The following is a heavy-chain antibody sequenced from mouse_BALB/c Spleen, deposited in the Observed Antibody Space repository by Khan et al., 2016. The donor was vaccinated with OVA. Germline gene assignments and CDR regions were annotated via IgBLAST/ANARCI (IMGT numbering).Heavy chain of an antibody. CDR2: INPHIGET. Sequence: VQLKQSGPELVKPGASVKISCKASGYSFTGYFMNWVMQSHGKSLEWIGRINPHIGETFYNQKFKGKATLTVDESSSTAHMELRSLASEDSAVYYCARSDGSDFDYWGQGTTLTVSS. V-gene: IGHV1-20*02. D-gene: IGHD1-1*01. J-gene: IGHJ2*01. CDR3: ARSDGSDFDY. CDR1: GYSFTGYF.